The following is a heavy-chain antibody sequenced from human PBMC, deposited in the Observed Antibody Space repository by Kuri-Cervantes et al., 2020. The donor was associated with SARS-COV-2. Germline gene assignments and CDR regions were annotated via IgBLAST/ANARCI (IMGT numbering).Heavy chain of an antibody. CDR2: VRGKANNYAT. Sequence: GGSLRLSCEVSGLLFSASAIHWVRQASGKGLEWVGRVRGKANNYATAYAASVKGRFTISRDDLKNMAYLQMNSLKTEDTAVYYCTTLIDYWGQGALVTVSS. CDR3: TTLIDY. V-gene: IGHV3-73*01. J-gene: IGHJ4*02. CDR1: GLLFSASA.